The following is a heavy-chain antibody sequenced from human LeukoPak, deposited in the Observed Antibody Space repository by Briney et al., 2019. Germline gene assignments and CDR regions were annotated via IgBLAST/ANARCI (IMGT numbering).Heavy chain of an antibody. Sequence: SETLSLTCTVSGGSISSGGYYWSWIRQPAGKGLEWIGRIYTSGSTNYNPSLKSRVTMSVDTSKNQFSLKLSSVTAADTAVYYCARAVNGGIRAAGAYYYFDYWGQGTLVTVSS. CDR3: ARAVNGGIRAAGAYYYFDY. D-gene: IGHD2-8*01. V-gene: IGHV4-61*02. CDR1: GGSISSGGYY. CDR2: IYTSGST. J-gene: IGHJ4*02.